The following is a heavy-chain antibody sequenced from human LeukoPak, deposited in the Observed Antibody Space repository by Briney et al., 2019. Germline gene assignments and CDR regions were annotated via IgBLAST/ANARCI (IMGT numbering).Heavy chain of an antibody. D-gene: IGHD3-22*01. CDR1: GFTVSSNY. Sequence: GGSLRLSCAASGFTVSSNYMSWVRQAPGKGLEWVSVIYSGGSTYYADSVKGRFTISRDNSKNTLYLQMNSLRAEDTAVYYCAREESSYYDSSVPHQPEYFQHWGQGTLVTVSS. CDR3: AREESSYYDSSVPHQPEYFQH. V-gene: IGHV3-53*01. J-gene: IGHJ1*01. CDR2: IYSGGST.